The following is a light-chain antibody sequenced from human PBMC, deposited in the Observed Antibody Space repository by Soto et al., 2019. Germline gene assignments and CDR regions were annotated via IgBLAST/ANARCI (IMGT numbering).Light chain of an antibody. Sequence: QSALTQPASVSGSLGQSITISCTGTSSDIGGHNYVSWYQQHPGKAPKLMVFEVNNRPSGVSYRFSGSKSGNTASLTISGLQAEDEADYSCSSYSISTAYLFGTGTKVTVL. J-gene: IGLJ1*01. CDR3: SSYSISTAYL. CDR2: EVN. CDR1: SSDIGGHNY. V-gene: IGLV2-14*01.